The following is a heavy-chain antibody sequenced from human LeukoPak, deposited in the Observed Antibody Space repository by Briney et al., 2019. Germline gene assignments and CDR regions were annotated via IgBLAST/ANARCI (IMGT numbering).Heavy chain of an antibody. Sequence: GGSLRLSCVGSGFTFAKYAMTWVREAPGKGLEWVSVISGSGNVTYYSESVKGRFTISRNNSKRTLYLQMDSLRADDTAIYYCAKDRAGANWGQGTLVLVSS. CDR3: AKDRAGAN. V-gene: IGHV3-23*01. CDR2: ISGSGNVT. J-gene: IGHJ4*02. CDR1: GFTFAKYA.